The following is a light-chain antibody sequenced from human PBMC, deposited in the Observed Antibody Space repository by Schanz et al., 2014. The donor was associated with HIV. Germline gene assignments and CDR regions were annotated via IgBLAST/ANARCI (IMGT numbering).Light chain of an antibody. CDR2: EVR. CDR1: SSDIGNYNL. V-gene: IGLV2-23*02. Sequence: QSALTQPASVSGSPGQSITISCTGSSSDIGNYNLVSWFQQYPGSAPKILIFEVRKRPSGVSSRFSGSKSGNTASLTISGLQAEDEADYYCCSYAGRSTFDVVFGGGTKLTVL. CDR3: CSYAGRSTFDVV. J-gene: IGLJ2*01.